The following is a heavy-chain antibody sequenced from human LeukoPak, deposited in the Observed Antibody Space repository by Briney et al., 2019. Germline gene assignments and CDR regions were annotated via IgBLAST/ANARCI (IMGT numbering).Heavy chain of an antibody. D-gene: IGHD1-7*01. CDR3: AKDGKTRNWNYFQAKPVY. V-gene: IGHV3-23*01. CDR1: GFIVSSNY. J-gene: IGHJ4*02. Sequence: GSLRLSCAASGFIVSSNYMSWVRQAPGKGLEWVSGISGSGGGTYYADSVKGRFSISRDISKNTLYLQMNSLRAEDTAIYYCAKDGKTRNWNYFQAKPVYWGQGTLVTVSS. CDR2: ISGSGGGT.